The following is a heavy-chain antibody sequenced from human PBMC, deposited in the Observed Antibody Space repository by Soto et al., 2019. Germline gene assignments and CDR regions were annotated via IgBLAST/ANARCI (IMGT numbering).Heavy chain of an antibody. CDR2: IYHSGST. J-gene: IGHJ4*02. D-gene: IGHD3-3*01. CDR1: GGSISSGGYS. V-gene: IGHV4-30-2*01. CDR3: ARTNYDFWSGYSYYSAS. Sequence: QLQLQESGSGLVKPSQTLSLTCAVSGGSISSGGYSWSWIRQPPGKGLEWIGYIYHSGSTYYNPSYKCRVTISVDRSKNQFSLKLSSVTAADTAVYYCARTNYDFWSGYSYYSASWGQGTPVTVSS.